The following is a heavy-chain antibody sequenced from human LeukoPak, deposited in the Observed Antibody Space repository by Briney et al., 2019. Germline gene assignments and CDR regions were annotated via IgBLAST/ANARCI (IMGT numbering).Heavy chain of an antibody. CDR2: IIPIFGTA. V-gene: IGHV1-69*01. CDR3: ARESYYDILTGSKSFDAFDI. Sequence: SVKVSCKASGGTFSSYAISWVRQAPGQGLEWMGGIIPIFGTANYAQKFQGRVTITADESTSTAYMEMSSLRSEDTAVYYCARESYYDILTGSKSFDAFDIWGQGTMVTVSS. J-gene: IGHJ3*02. D-gene: IGHD3-9*01. CDR1: GGTFSSYA.